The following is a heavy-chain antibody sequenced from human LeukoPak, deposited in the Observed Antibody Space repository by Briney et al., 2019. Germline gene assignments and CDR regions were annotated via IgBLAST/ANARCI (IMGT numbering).Heavy chain of an antibody. J-gene: IGHJ6*02. Sequence: ASVKVSCKASGGTFSSYAISWVRQAPGQGLEWMGGIIPIFGTANYAQKFQGRVTIIADESTSTAYMELSSLRSEDTAVYYCARLDEYRSSSRYYGMDVWSQGTTVTVSS. CDR3: ARLDEYRSSSRYYGMDV. CDR1: GGTFSSYA. V-gene: IGHV1-69*13. CDR2: IIPIFGTA. D-gene: IGHD6-6*01.